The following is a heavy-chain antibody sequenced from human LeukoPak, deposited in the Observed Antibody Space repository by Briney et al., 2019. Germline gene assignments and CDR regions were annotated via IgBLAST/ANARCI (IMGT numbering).Heavy chain of an antibody. CDR2: IYSGSST. D-gene: IGHD5-12*01. CDR3: ARGVAPAHFDP. CDR1: GFTVSSNY. Sequence: SGGSLRLSCAASGFTVSSNYMTWVRQAPGKGLEWVSVIYSGSSTYYTDSVKGRFTISRDNSKNTLYLQMNSLRTEDTAVYYCARGVAPAHFDPWGQGTLVTVSS. J-gene: IGHJ5*02. V-gene: IGHV3-66*02.